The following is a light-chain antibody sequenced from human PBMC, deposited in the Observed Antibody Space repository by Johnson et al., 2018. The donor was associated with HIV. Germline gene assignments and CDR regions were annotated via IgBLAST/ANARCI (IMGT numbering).Light chain of an antibody. Sequence: QSVLTQPPSVPAAPGQRVTISCSGSSSNIGKNSVSWYQQLPGTAPKLLISENEKRPSGIPDRFSGSKSGTSATLGITGLQTGYEADYYCGTWDSSLSAGVFGTGTTVIVL. CDR1: SSNIGKNS. CDR3: GTWDSSLSAGV. CDR2: ENE. J-gene: IGLJ1*01. V-gene: IGLV1-51*02.